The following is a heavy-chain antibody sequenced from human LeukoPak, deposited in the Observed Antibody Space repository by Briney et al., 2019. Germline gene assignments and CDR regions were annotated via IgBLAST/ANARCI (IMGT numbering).Heavy chain of an antibody. CDR3: ASLTRYCGGDCYYY. V-gene: IGHV3-23*01. CDR1: GFTFSSYA. CDR2: ISGSGGST. J-gene: IGHJ4*02. D-gene: IGHD2-21*02. Sequence: PGGSLRLSCAASGFTFSSYAMSWVRQAPGKGLEWVSAISGSGGSTYYADSVKGRFTISRDNSKNTLYLQMNSLRAEDTAVYYCASLTRYCGGDCYYYWGQGTLVTVSS.